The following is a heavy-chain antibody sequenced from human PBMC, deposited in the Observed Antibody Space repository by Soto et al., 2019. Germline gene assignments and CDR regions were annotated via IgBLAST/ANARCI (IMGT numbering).Heavy chain of an antibody. D-gene: IGHD3-9*01. J-gene: IGHJ3*02. CDR3: AKPLIGSYDILTGTAPVDAFDI. CDR1: GFTFSSYA. CDR2: ISGSGGST. Sequence: GGSLRLSCAASGFTFSSYAMSWVRQAPGKGLEWVSAISGSGGSTYYADSVKGRFTISRDNSKNTLYLQMNSLRAEDTAVYYCAKPLIGSYDILTGTAPVDAFDIWGQGTMVTASS. V-gene: IGHV3-23*01.